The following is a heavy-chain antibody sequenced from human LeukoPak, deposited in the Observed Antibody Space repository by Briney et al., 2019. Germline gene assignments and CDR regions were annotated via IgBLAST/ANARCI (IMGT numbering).Heavy chain of an antibody. Sequence: GESLKISCKGSGYSFTSYWIGWARQMPGKGLEWMGIIYPGDSDTRYSPSFQGQVTISADKSISTAYLQWSSLKASDTAMYYCARHGGYCSSTSCSVGDYWGQGTLVTVSS. CDR1: GYSFTSYW. CDR3: ARHGGYCSSTSCSVGDY. V-gene: IGHV5-51*01. J-gene: IGHJ4*02. CDR2: IYPGDSDT. D-gene: IGHD2-2*01.